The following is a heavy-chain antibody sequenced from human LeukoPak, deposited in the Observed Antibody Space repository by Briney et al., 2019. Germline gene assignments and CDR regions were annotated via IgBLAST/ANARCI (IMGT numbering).Heavy chain of an antibody. CDR3: ARSDYYYYGMDV. CDR2: INHSGST. Sequence: SETLSLTCAVYGGSFSGYYWSWNRQPPRKGLEWIGEINHSGSTNYNPSLKSRVTISVDTSKNQFSLKLSSVTAADTAVYYCARSDYYYYGMDVWGQGTTVTVSS. CDR1: GGSFSGYY. V-gene: IGHV4-34*01. J-gene: IGHJ6*02.